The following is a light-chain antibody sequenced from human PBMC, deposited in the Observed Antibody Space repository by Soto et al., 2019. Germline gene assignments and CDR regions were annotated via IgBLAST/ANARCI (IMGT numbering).Light chain of an antibody. Sequence: EIVLTQSPGTLSLSPGERATLSCRASQSVSRSYLAWYQQKPGQAPRLLIYGASSRATGIPDRFSGSGSGTDFTLTINSLEPEDFAVYYCQQYGSSPETFGQGTKVEIK. V-gene: IGKV3-20*01. CDR3: QQYGSSPET. CDR2: GAS. CDR1: QSVSRSY. J-gene: IGKJ1*01.